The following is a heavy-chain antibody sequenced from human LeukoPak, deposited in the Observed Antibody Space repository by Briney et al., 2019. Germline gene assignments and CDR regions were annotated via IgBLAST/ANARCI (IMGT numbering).Heavy chain of an antibody. D-gene: IGHD2-21*02. CDR2: ISGSGGST. J-gene: IGHJ6*02. V-gene: IGHV3-23*01. CDR1: GFTFTNYA. Sequence: PGGSLRLSCAASGFTFTNYAMSWVRQAPGKGLEWVSTISGSGGSTYYADSVKGRFTISRDNSKNTVYLQMNSLRAEDTAEYYCAKAAAVTATKYYYCGMDVWGQGTTVTVSS. CDR3: AKAAAVTATKYYYCGMDV.